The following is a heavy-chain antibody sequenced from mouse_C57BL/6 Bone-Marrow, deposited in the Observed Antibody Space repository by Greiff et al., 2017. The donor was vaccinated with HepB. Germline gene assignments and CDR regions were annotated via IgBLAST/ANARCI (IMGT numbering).Heavy chain of an antibody. V-gene: IGHV1-64*01. Sequence: QVQLQQPGAELVKPGASVKLSCKASGYTFTSYWMHWVKQRPGQGLEWIGMIHPNSGSTNYNEKFKSKATLTVDKSSSTAYMQLSSLTSEDSAVYYCAREGAASGYYYGSSYLYFDVWGTGTTVTVSS. CDR2: IHPNSGST. CDR3: AREGAASGYYYGSSYLYFDV. CDR1: GYTFTSYW. J-gene: IGHJ1*03. D-gene: IGHD1-1*01.